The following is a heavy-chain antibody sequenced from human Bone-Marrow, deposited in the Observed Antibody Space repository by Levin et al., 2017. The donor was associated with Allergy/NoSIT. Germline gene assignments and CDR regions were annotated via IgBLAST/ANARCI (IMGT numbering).Heavy chain of an antibody. V-gene: IGHV3-23*01. CDR1: GFTFRSYA. CDR2: ISGSGGST. J-gene: IGHJ5*01. CDR3: AKRLYGGNSVGNWFDS. Sequence: GESLKISCAASGFTFRSYAMSWVRQAPGKGLEWVSGISGSGGSTYYADSVKGRFTISRDNSKNTLYLQMNSLRAEDTAVYYCAKRLYGGNSVGNWFDSWGQGTLVTVSS. D-gene: IGHD4-23*01.